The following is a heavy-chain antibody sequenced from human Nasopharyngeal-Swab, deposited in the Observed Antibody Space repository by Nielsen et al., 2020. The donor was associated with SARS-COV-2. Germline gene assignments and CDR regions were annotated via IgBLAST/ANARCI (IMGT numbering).Heavy chain of an antibody. V-gene: IGHV2-5*02. CDR3: AHRAGSIAARLGSHYYYMDV. D-gene: IGHD6-6*01. CDR1: GFSLSTSGVG. CDR2: IYWDDDK. J-gene: IGHJ6*03. Sequence: SGPTLVKPTQTLTLTCTFSGFSLSTSGVGVGWIRQPPGKALEWLALIYWDDDKRYSPSLKSRLTITKDTSKNQVVLTMTNMDPVDTATYYCAHRAGSIAARLGSHYYYMDVWGKGTTVTVSS.